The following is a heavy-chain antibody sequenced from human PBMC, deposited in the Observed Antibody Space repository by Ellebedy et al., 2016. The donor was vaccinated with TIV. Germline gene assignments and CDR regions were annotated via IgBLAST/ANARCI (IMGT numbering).Heavy chain of an antibody. Sequence: PGGSLRLSCAASGFTFSSYTMNWVRQAPGQGLEWVSSISGSSTYIYYADSVTVRFAISRDNAKKSLFLQMTSLRDEDTAVYYWARKVPAPTTVPPNWYFDLWGRGTLVTVSS. CDR2: ISGSSTYI. D-gene: IGHD4-17*01. CDR1: GFTFSSYT. V-gene: IGHV3-21*01. J-gene: IGHJ2*01. CDR3: ARKVPAPTTVPPNWYFDL.